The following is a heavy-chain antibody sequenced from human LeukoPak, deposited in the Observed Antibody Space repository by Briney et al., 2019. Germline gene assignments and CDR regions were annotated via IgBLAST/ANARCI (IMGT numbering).Heavy chain of an antibody. CDR3: ARDARSGDDYQYYFDY. J-gene: IGHJ4*02. D-gene: IGHD3-16*01. V-gene: IGHV1-69*13. Sequence: ASVKVSCKASGGTFSSYAISWVRQAPGQGLEWMGGIIPIFGTANYAQKFQGRVTITADESTSTAYMELSSLRSEDTAVYCCARDARSGDDYQYYFDYWGQGTLVTVSS. CDR1: GGTFSSYA. CDR2: IIPIFGTA.